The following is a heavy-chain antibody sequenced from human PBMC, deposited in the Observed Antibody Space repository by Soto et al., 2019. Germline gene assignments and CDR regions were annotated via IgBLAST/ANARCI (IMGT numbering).Heavy chain of an antibody. V-gene: IGHV1-8*01. CDR2: MNPNSGNT. CDR1: GYTFTSYD. D-gene: IGHD2-21*02. J-gene: IGHJ5*02. Sequence: QVQLVQSGAEVKKPGASVKVSCKASGYTFTSYDINWVRQATGQGLEWMGWMNPNSGNTGYAQKCQARVTMTRTTTITTTDMKMSRVRREGTAIHYCARADHGGNSLIVWFDPWGQGTLVTVSS. CDR3: ARADHGGNSLIVWFDP.